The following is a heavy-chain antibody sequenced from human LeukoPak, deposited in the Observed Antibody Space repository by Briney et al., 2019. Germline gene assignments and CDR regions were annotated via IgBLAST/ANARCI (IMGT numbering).Heavy chain of an antibody. CDR2: INAGNGNT. Sequence: ASVKVSCKASGYTFTSYAMHWVRQAPGQRLEWMGWINAGNGNTKYSQKFQGRVTITRDTSASTAYMELSSLRSEDTAVYYCARDPKLLWFGELPYFDYWGQGTLVTVSS. CDR1: GYTFTSYA. D-gene: IGHD3-10*01. CDR3: ARDPKLLWFGELPYFDY. J-gene: IGHJ4*02. V-gene: IGHV1-3*01.